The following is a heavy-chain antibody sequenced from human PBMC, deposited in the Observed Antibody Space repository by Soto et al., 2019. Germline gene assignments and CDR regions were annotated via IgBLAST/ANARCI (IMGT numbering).Heavy chain of an antibody. CDR1: GFTFNNYD. D-gene: IGHD2-15*01. J-gene: IGHJ2*01. V-gene: IGHV3-13*05. Sequence: EVQLVESGGGLVQPGGSLRLSCAASGFTFNNYDMHWVRQSTGKGLEWVSTIGTAGDPYYLDSVKGRFTISREDATNFLYLQMHSLRAEDTAVYYCARGADCRGGTCYSWYVDLWGRGTLVTVSS. CDR3: ARGADCRGGTCYSWYVDL. CDR2: IGTAGDP.